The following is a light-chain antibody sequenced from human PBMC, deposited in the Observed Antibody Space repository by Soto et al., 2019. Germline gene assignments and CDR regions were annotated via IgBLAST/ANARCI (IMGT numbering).Light chain of an antibody. CDR1: QGISTY. CDR2: AAS. V-gene: IGKV1-16*02. Sequence: DIQMTQSPSSLSASVGDRVTITCRASQGISTYLAWFQQKPGEAPKSLIYAASSLPSGVPSKFSGTGSGTDFTLTISSLQPEDFAPYYCQQYNSHPLTFGGGTKVEIK. CDR3: QQYNSHPLT. J-gene: IGKJ4*01.